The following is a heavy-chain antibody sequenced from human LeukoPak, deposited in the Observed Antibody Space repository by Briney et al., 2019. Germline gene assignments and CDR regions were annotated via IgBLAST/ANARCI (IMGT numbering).Heavy chain of an antibody. J-gene: IGHJ5*02. Sequence: PSETLSLTCTVSGGSISSYYWSWIRQPPGKGLEWIGYIYYSGSTNYNPSLKSRVTISVDTSKNQFSLKLSSVTAADTAVYYCARNGATRTGSWFDPWGQGTLVTVSS. CDR3: ARNGATRTGSWFDP. CDR2: IYYSGST. CDR1: GGSISSYY. D-gene: IGHD1-26*01. V-gene: IGHV4-59*01.